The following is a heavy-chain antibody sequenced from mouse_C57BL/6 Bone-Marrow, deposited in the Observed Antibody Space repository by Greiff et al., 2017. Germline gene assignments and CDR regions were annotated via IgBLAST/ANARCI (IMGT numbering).Heavy chain of an antibody. CDR3: ARWEAMDY. CDR1: GYTFTDYY. D-gene: IGHD4-1*01. CDR2: IYPGSGNT. Sequence: QVQLQQSGAELVRPGASVKLSCKASGYTFTDYYINWVKQRPGQGLEWIARIYPGSGNTYYNEKFKGKATLTAEKSSSTAYMQLSSLTSEDSAVYFCARWEAMDYWGQGTSVTVSP. V-gene: IGHV1-76*01. J-gene: IGHJ4*01.